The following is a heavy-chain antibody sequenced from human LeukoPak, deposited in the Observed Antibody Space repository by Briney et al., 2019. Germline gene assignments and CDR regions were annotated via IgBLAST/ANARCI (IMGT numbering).Heavy chain of an antibody. J-gene: IGHJ3*01. V-gene: IGHV3-23*01. D-gene: IGHD3-22*01. Sequence: GGSLRLSCAASGFTFSSYAMRWVRQAPGQGLEWVSAISGSGDSTYYADSVKGRFTISRDNSKNTLYLQMNSLRAEDTAVYYCAKRSSVGAFDLWGQGTMVTVSS. CDR2: ISGSGDST. CDR1: GFTFSSYA. CDR3: AKRSSVGAFDL.